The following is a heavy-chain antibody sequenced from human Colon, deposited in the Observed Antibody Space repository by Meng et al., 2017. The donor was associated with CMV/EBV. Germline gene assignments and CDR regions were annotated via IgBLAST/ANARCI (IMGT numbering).Heavy chain of an antibody. D-gene: IGHD3-10*01. J-gene: IGHJ6*02. Sequence: ASVKVSCKASGYTFTSYGISWVRQAPGQGLEWMGWISAYNGNTNYAQKLQGRVTMTTDTSTSTAYMELRSLRSDDTAVYYCARDPLGGEPFYYYGMDVWGQGTTVTVSS. CDR3: ARDPLGGEPFYYYGMDV. V-gene: IGHV1-18*01. CDR1: GYTFTSYG. CDR2: ISAYNGNT.